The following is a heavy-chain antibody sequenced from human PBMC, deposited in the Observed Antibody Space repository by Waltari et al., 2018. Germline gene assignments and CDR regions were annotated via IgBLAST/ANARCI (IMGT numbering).Heavy chain of an antibody. CDR3: ARDPLRRFDY. J-gene: IGHJ4*02. CDR2: IKEDGSEE. Sequence: EVQVVESGGGLVQPGESLRLSCAVSGFTFEYFWMTWVRQAPGKGLGWVANIKEDGSEEHYMDSVKGRFTISRDNAKNLVYLQMNSLKAEDTAVYYCARDPLRRFDYWGQGTLVTVSS. V-gene: IGHV3-7*01. CDR1: GFTFEYFW.